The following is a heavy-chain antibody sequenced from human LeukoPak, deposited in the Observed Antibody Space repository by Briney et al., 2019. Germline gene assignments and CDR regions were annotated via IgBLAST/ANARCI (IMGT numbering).Heavy chain of an antibody. CDR3: AKEISLYYYDSSGQDY. Sequence: GSLRLSCAASGFTFSSYAMSWVRQAPGKGLEWVSAISGSGGSTYYADSVKGRFTISRDNSKNTLYLQMNSLRAEDTAVYYCAKEISLYYYDSSGQDYWGQGTLVTVSS. V-gene: IGHV3-23*01. CDR2: ISGSGGST. J-gene: IGHJ4*02. CDR1: GFTFSSYA. D-gene: IGHD3-22*01.